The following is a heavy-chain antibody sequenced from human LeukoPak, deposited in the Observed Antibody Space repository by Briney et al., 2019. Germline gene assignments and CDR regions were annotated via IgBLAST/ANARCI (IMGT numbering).Heavy chain of an antibody. Sequence: ASVKVSCKASGYTFTTYDINWVRQATGQGLEWMGWINPNSGGTNYAQKFQGRVTMTRDTSISTAYMELSRLRSDDTAVYYCARSNYYGSGRYWYFDLWGRGTLVTVSS. D-gene: IGHD3-10*01. CDR3: ARSNYYGSGRYWYFDL. V-gene: IGHV1-2*02. J-gene: IGHJ2*01. CDR1: GYTFTTYD. CDR2: INPNSGGT.